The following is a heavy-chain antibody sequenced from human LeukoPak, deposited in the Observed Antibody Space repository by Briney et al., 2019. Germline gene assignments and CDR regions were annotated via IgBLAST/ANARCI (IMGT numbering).Heavy chain of an antibody. CDR2: IYYSGST. CDR3: ASTPHYSNYGESYNWFDP. CDR1: GGSISSYY. V-gene: IGHV4-59*01. J-gene: IGHJ5*02. Sequence: SETLSHTCTVSGGSISSYYWSWIRQPPGKGLEWIGYIYYSGSTNYNPSPKSRVTISVDTSKNQFSLKLSSVTAADTAVYYCASTPHYSNYGESYNWFDPWGQGTLVTVSS. D-gene: IGHD4-11*01.